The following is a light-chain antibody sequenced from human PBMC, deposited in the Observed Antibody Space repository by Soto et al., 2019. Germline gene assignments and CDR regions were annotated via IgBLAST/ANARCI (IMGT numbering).Light chain of an antibody. V-gene: IGLV7-46*01. CDR1: TGAVTSGHY. CDR2: DTS. Sequence: QAVVTQEPSLTVSPGGTVTLTCVSSTGAVTSGHYPYWFQQKPGQAPRTLIYDTSNKHSWTPARFSGSLLGGKAALTLSGAQPEDEAEYYCLLSYSGARSVVFGGGTQLTVL. CDR3: LLSYSGARSVV. J-gene: IGLJ2*01.